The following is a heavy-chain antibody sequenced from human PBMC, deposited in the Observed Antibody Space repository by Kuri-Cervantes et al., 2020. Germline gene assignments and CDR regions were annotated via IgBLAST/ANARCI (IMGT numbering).Heavy chain of an antibody. CDR2: INPNSGGT. V-gene: IGHV1-2*02. CDR3: ARDGIAAAGLDY. CDR1: GYTFTGYY. J-gene: IGHJ4*02. Sequence: ASVKVFCKASGYTFTGYYMHWVRQAPGQGLEWMGWINPNSGGTNYAQKFQGRVTMTRDTSISTAYMELSRLRSDDTAVYYCARDGIAAAGLDYWGQGTLVTVSS. D-gene: IGHD6-13*01.